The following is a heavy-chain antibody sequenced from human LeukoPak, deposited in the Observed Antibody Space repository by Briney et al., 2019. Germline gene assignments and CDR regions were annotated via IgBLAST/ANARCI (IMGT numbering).Heavy chain of an antibody. CDR1: GGSISSGDYY. Sequence: SQTLSLTCTVSGGSISSGDYYWRWIRQPPGKGLEWIGYIYYSGSTYYNPSLKSRVTISVDTSKNQFSLKLSSVTAADTAVYYCARSEYYYDSSGSRPLWYFDYWGQGTLVTVSS. D-gene: IGHD3-22*01. CDR3: ARSEYYYDSSGSRPLWYFDY. V-gene: IGHV4-30-4*01. J-gene: IGHJ4*02. CDR2: IYYSGST.